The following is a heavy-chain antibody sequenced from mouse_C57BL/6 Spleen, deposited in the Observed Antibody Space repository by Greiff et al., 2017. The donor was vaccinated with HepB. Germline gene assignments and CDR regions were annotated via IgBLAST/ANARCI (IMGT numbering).Heavy chain of an antibody. D-gene: IGHD1-1*01. V-gene: IGHV1-82*01. J-gene: IGHJ1*03. Sequence: QVQLQQSGPELVKPGASVKISCKASGYAFSSYWMNWVKQRPGKGLEWIGRIYPGDGDTNYNGKFKGKATLTADKSSSTAYMELSSLTSEDSAVYFCAREGDGSRDWYFDVWGTGTTVTVSS. CDR2: IYPGDGDT. CDR1: GYAFSSYW. CDR3: AREGDGSRDWYFDV.